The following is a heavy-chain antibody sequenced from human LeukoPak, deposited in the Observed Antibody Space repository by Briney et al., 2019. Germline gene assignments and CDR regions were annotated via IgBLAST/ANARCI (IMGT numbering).Heavy chain of an antibody. V-gene: IGHV4-4*07. D-gene: IGHD6-19*01. J-gene: IGHJ4*02. CDR2: IYSSGFT. Sequence: SETLSLTCTVSGGSISRYWWGWIRQPAGKGLEWIGHIYSSGFTNYNPSLKSRVTMSVDTSKNQFSLKLSSVTAADTAVYYCARGPWSSGWYGDYWGQGTLVTVSS. CDR1: GGSISRYW. CDR3: ARGPWSSGWYGDY.